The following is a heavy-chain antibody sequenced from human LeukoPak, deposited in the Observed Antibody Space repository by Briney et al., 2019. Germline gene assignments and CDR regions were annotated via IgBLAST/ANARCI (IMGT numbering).Heavy chain of an antibody. J-gene: IGHJ4*02. CDR1: GFSFSSYW. V-gene: IGHV3-74*01. CDR2: INNDGTAT. D-gene: IGHD3-3*01. CDR3: ANYDFWSGYPPAY. Sequence: GGSLRLSCAASGFSFSSYWMHWVRQAPGKGLVWVSRINNDGTATVYADSAKGRFTISRDNSKNTLYLQMNSLRAEDTAVYYCANYDFWSGYPPAYWGQGTLVTVSS.